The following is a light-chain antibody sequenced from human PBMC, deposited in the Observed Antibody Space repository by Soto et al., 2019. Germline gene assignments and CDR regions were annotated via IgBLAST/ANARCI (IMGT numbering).Light chain of an antibody. CDR3: QQFKDYVWT. J-gene: IGKJ1*01. Sequence: EIVMTQSPATLSVSPGERATLSCRASQSVSSNLAWYQQKPGQAPRLLIYAASTRATGIPARFSGSGSGPEFTLTISSLQSDDFATYYCQQFKDYVWTFGQGTKV. CDR1: QSVSSN. CDR2: AAS. V-gene: IGKV3-15*01.